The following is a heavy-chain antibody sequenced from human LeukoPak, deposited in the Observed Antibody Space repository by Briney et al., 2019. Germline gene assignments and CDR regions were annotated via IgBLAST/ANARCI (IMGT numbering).Heavy chain of an antibody. V-gene: IGHV3-21*01. J-gene: IGHJ4*02. D-gene: IGHD2-15*01. CDR1: GFTFSSYS. CDR3: ARGYCSGGSCYFNYFDY. CDR2: ISSSSSYI. Sequence: GGSLRLSCAASGFTFSSYSMNWVRKAPGKGLEWVSSISSSSSYIYYADSVKGRFTISRDNAKNSLYLQMNSLRAEDTAVYYCARGYCSGGSCYFNYFDYWGQGTLVTVSS.